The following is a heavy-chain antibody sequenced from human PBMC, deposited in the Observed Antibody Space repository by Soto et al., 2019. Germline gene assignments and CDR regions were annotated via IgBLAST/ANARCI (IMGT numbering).Heavy chain of an antibody. CDR1: GFTFSTYA. D-gene: IGHD1-1*01. CDR3: AKDRQSYNSVWDPFGF. CDR2: IGGGDGDR. J-gene: IGHJ3*01. Sequence: GGSLRLSCAASGFTFSTYAMSWVRQTPGKGLEWVSGIGGGDGDRYYADSVKGRFTISRDNSKNTVFLQMSSLSAEDTARYYCAKDRQSYNSVWDPFGFWGQGTVVTVSS. V-gene: IGHV3-23*01.